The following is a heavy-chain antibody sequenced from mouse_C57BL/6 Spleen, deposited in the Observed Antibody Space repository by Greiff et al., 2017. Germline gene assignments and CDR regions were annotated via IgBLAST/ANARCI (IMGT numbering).Heavy chain of an antibody. J-gene: IGHJ2*01. CDR1: GYTFSSYA. V-gene: IGHV5-4*01. Sequence: EVQLMESGAGLVKPGGSLKLSCAASGYTFSSYAMSWVRQNPEKRLEWVATISDGDSYTYYPDNVKGRFTISKDNAKNNLYLQMSHLKSEDTARYYCERDRSAGYPFGYWGHGTTLTVAS. CDR2: ISDGDSYT. CDR3: ERDRSAGYPFGY. D-gene: IGHD3-2*02.